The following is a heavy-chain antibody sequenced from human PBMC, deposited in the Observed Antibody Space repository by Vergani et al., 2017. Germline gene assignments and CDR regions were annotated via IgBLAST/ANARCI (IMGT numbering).Heavy chain of an antibody. CDR3: ARGEYYDSSGYCPFDY. V-gene: IGHV4-59*01. CDR1: GGSISSYY. D-gene: IGHD3-22*01. Sequence: QVQLQESGPGLVKPSETLSLTCTVSGGSISSYYWSWIRQPPGKGLEWIGYIYYSGSTNYNPSLKSRVTISVDTSKNQFSLNLSSVTAADTAVYYCARGEYYDSSGYCPFDYWGRGTLVTVSS. J-gene: IGHJ4*02. CDR2: IYYSGST.